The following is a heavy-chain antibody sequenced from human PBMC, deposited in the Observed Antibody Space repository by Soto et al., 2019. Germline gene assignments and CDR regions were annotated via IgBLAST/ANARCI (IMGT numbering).Heavy chain of an antibody. CDR3: ARGIVVVVAATTDYYYYGMDV. Sequence: SVKVSCKASGGTFSSYAISWVRQAPGQGLEWMGGIIPIFGTANYAQKFQGRVTITADKSTSTAYMELSSLRSEDTAVYYCARGIVVVVAATTDYYYYGMDVWGQGTTVTVAS. D-gene: IGHD2-15*01. CDR2: IIPIFGTA. V-gene: IGHV1-69*06. J-gene: IGHJ6*02. CDR1: GGTFSSYA.